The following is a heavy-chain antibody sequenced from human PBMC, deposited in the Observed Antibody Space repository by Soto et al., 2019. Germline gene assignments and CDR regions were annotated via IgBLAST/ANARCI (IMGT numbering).Heavy chain of an antibody. CDR3: ARGTTYYYDSSGYYYFDY. CDR1: GYTFHNYG. D-gene: IGHD3-22*01. V-gene: IGHV1-18*01. Sequence: ASVKVSCKASGYTFHNYGVNWVRQAPGHGLEWMGRISAYNYNTHYAQNFEGRVTMTTDTSTSTAYMELRSLRSDDTAVYYCARGTTYYYDSSGYYYFDYWAQGQWSPSPQ. J-gene: IGHJ4*02. CDR2: ISAYNYNT.